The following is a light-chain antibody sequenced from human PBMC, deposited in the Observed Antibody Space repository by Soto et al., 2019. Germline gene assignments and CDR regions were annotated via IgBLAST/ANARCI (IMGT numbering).Light chain of an antibody. J-gene: IGKJ4*01. CDR2: GAS. CDR1: QNVNNN. V-gene: IGKV3-15*01. Sequence: EIVMTQSPASLSVSPGERATLSCRASQNVNNNLAWYQQKPGQAPRLLIHGASTRASGIPGTFSGSGSGTEFTLTISSLQSEDFAVYYCQQSLNWPLTFGGGTKV. CDR3: QQSLNWPLT.